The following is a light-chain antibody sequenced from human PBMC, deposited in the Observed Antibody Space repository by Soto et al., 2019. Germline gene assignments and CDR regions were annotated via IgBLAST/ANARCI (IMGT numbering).Light chain of an antibody. J-gene: IGKJ1*01. CDR2: GAS. V-gene: IGKV3-15*01. Sequence: EIVMTQSPATLSVSPGERATLSCRASQSVSSNLAWYQQKPGQAPRLLIYGASTRATGIPARFSGSGSGTEFTLTISSLQSEDFAVYYCQYYDESMWTFGQGTKVDIK. CDR3: QYYDESMWT. CDR1: QSVSSN.